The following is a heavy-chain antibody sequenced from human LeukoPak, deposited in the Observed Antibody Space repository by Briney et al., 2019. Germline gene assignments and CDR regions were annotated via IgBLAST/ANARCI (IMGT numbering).Heavy chain of an antibody. Sequence: SETLSLTCAVSDYSISSGYYWGWIRPPPGKGLEWIGSIYHSGSTYYNPSLKSRVTISVDTSKNQFSLKLSSVTAADTAVYYCARVLRYFDWSPGYMDVWGKGTTVTVSS. D-gene: IGHD3-9*01. CDR1: DYSISSGYY. V-gene: IGHV4-38-2*01. CDR3: ARVLRYFDWSPGYMDV. CDR2: IYHSGST. J-gene: IGHJ6*03.